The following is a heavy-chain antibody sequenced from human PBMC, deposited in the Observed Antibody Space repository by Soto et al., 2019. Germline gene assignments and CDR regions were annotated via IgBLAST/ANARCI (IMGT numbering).Heavy chain of an antibody. CDR1: GYTFTSYY. J-gene: IGHJ4*02. CDR3: ARDRSFHTTSGFFDY. V-gene: IGHV1-46*01. CDR2: INPSGGST. D-gene: IGHD3-3*01. Sequence: ASVKVSCKASGYTFTSYYMHWVRQAPGQGLEWMGIINPSGGSTSYAQKFQGRVTMTRDTSTSTVYMELSSLRSEDTAVYYCARDRSFHTTSGFFDYWGQGTVVTVSS.